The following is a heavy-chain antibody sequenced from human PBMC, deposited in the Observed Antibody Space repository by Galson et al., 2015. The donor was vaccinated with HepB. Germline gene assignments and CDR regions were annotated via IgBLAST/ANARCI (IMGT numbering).Heavy chain of an antibody. J-gene: IGHJ6*02. Sequence: QSGAEVKKPGESLRISCKGSGYSFTSYWISWVRQMPGKGLEWMGRIDPSDSYTNYSPSFQGHVTISADKSISTAYLQWSSLKASDTAMYYCASPGGSTTVVSYYYGMDVWGQGTTVTVSS. V-gene: IGHV5-10-1*01. CDR2: IDPSDSYT. CDR3: ASPGGSTTVVSYYYGMDV. CDR1: GYSFTSYW. D-gene: IGHD4-23*01.